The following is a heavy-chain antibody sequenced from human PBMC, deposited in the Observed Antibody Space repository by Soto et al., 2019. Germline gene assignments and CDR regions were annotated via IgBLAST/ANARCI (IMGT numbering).Heavy chain of an antibody. CDR1: GGTFSSYA. J-gene: IGHJ6*02. D-gene: IGHD5-12*01. Sequence: QVQLVQSGAEVKKPGSSVKVSCKASGGTFSSYAIIWVRQAPGQGLEWMGGIIPNFGTANYAQKFQGSVTITADKSTSTTYMELSSLRSEVTAVYYCARGGYSGYALGMDVWGQGTTVTVSS. CDR3: ARGGYSGYALGMDV. CDR2: IIPNFGTA. V-gene: IGHV1-69*06.